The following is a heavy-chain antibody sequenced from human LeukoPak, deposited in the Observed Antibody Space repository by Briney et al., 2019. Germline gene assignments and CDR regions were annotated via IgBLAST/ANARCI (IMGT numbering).Heavy chain of an antibody. Sequence: PSETLSLTCTVSGYSISSGYYWGWIRQPPGKGLEWIGSIYHSGSTYYNPSLKSRVTISVDTSKNQFSLKLSSVTAADTAVYYCARASVLRYYFDYWGQGTLVTVSS. CDR2: IYHSGST. J-gene: IGHJ4*02. CDR1: GYSISSGYY. D-gene: IGHD3-10*01. V-gene: IGHV4-38-2*02. CDR3: ARASVLRYYFDY.